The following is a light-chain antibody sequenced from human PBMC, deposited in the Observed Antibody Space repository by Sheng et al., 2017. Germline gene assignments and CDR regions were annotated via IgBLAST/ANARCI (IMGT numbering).Light chain of an antibody. J-gene: IGKJ4*01. Sequence: DIQMTQSPSSLSASVGDRVTITCQASQDIINYLNWYQHKPGKAPKLLIYDASNLETGVPSRFSGSGSGTDFTFTISSLQPEDFATYYCQQFNSNSQRFTFGGGTKVEIK. V-gene: IGKV1-33*01. CDR1: QDIINY. CDR2: DAS. CDR3: QQFNSNSQRFT.